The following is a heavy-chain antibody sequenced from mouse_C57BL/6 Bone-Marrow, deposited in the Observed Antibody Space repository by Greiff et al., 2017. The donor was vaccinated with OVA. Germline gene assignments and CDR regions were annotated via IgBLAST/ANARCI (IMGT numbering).Heavy chain of an antibody. Sequence: QVTLKESGPGILQPSQTLSLTCSFSGFSLSTFGMGVGWIRQPSGKGLEWLAHIWWDDDKYYNPALKSRLTISKDTSKNQVFLKNANVDTADTATYYCARPFYYDYPIWFAYWGQGTLVTVSA. CDR1: GFSLSTFGMG. CDR3: ARPFYYDYPIWFAY. V-gene: IGHV8-8*01. D-gene: IGHD2-4*01. J-gene: IGHJ3*01. CDR2: IWWDDDK.